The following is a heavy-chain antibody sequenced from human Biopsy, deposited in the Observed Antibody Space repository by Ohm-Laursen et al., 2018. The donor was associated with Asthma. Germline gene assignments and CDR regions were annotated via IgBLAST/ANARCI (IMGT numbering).Heavy chain of an antibody. J-gene: IGHJ3*02. Sequence: ASVKVSCKAPGGTFSSYAISWVRQAPGQGLEWMGGIIPIFGIANYAQKFQGRVTITADKSTSTAYMELSSLRSEDTAVYYCAREMRAGRGNAFDIWGQGTMVTVSS. D-gene: IGHD6-19*01. CDR2: IIPIFGIA. V-gene: IGHV1-69*10. CDR1: GGTFSSYA. CDR3: AREMRAGRGNAFDI.